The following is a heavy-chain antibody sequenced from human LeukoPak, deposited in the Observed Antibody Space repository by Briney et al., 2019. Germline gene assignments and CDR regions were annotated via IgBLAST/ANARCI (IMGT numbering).Heavy chain of an antibody. J-gene: IGHJ4*02. CDR3: ATSGGYYYALGY. CDR2: IIPILGIA. D-gene: IGHD3-22*01. Sequence: ASVKVSCKASGGTFNIYAFSWVRQAPGQGLEWMGRIIPILGIANYAQKFQGRVTITADESTSTAYMELSSLRSEDTAVYYCATSGGYYYALGYWGQGTLVTVSS. CDR1: GGTFNIYA. V-gene: IGHV1-69*04.